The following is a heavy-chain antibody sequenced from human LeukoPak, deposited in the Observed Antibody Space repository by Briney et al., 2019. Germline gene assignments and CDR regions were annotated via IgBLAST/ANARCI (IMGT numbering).Heavy chain of an antibody. J-gene: IGHJ4*02. D-gene: IGHD6-13*01. Sequence: GGSLRLSCVASGFRFSSYWLTWVRQAPGKGLEWVSYISSSGSHIYYGDSVKGRFTISRDNAKNSLYLQMNSLRAEDTAVYYCARRPYSSSWYYFDCWGQGTLVTVSS. CDR3: ARRPYSSSWYYFDC. CDR2: ISSSGSHI. V-gene: IGHV3-21*05. CDR1: GFRFSSYW.